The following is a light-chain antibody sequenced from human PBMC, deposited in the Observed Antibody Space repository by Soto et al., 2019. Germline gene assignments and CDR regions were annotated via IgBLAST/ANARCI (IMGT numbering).Light chain of an antibody. Sequence: DIQMTQSPSSLSASVGDRVTITCRASQSISSYLNWYQQKPGKAPKLLIYAASSLQSGVPSMFSGCGSGTDFTLTISCLQSEDFATYYCQQYYSYPRTFGPGTRLEIK. V-gene: IGKV1-39*01. J-gene: IGKJ5*01. CDR3: QQYYSYPRT. CDR2: AAS. CDR1: QSISSY.